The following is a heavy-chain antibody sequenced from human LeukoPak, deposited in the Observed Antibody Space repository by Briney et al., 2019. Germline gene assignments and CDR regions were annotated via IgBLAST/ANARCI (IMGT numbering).Heavy chain of an antibody. V-gene: IGHV3-7*01. CDR3: AELGITMIGGV. J-gene: IGHJ6*04. CDR1: GFTFSSSW. D-gene: IGHD3-10*02. Sequence: GGSLRLSCEASGFTFSSSWMNWVRQAPGKGLEWVANIKGDGSLIYYVDSVKGRFTISRDNAKNSMYLQMNSLRVEDTAVYYCAELGITMIGGVWGKGTTVTISS. CDR2: IKGDGSLI.